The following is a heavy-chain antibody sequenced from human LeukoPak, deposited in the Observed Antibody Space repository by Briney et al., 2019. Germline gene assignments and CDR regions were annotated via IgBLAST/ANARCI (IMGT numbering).Heavy chain of an antibody. CDR3: ARTGYSSSWFRY. D-gene: IGHD6-13*01. CDR1: GGSISSGNYY. V-gene: IGHV4-61*02. J-gene: IGHJ4*02. CDR2: IYTSGST. Sequence: SQTLSLTCTVSGGSISSGNYYWTWIRQPAGKGLEWIGRIYTSGSTNYNPSLKSRVTISVDTSKNQFSLNLSSVTAADTAVYYCARTGYSSSWFRYWGQGTLVTVSS.